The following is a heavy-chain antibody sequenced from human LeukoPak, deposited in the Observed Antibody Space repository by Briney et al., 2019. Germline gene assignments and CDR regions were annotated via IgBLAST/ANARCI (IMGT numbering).Heavy chain of an antibody. CDR2: INPNSGGT. V-gene: IGHV1-2*02. CDR3: AIYGSGSYYRDY. D-gene: IGHD3-10*01. CDR1: GYTFSGYY. Sequence: GASVKVSCKASGYTFSGYYMHWVRQAPGQGLEWMGWINPNSGGTKSAQKFQGRVTMTRDTSISTAYMELSRLRSDDTAVYYCAIYGSGSYYRDYWGQGTLVTVSS. J-gene: IGHJ4*02.